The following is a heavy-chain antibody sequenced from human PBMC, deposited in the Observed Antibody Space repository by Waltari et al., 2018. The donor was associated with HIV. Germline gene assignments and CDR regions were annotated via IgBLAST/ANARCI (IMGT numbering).Heavy chain of an antibody. J-gene: IGHJ3*02. D-gene: IGHD3-10*01. CDR2: IYTSGST. CDR3: ARDLYYYGSGSRSASAFDI. CDR1: GGSISSYY. V-gene: IGHV4-4*07. Sequence: QVQLQESGPGLVKPSETLSLTCTVSGGSISSYYWSWNRQPAGKGLEWIGRIYTSGSTNYTPSLKSRVTMAVDTSKNQFSLKLSSVTAADTAVYYCARDLYYYGSGSRSASAFDIWGQGTMVTVSS.